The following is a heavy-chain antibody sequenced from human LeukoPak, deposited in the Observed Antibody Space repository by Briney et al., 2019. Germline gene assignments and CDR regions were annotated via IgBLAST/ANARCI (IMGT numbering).Heavy chain of an antibody. D-gene: IGHD6-13*01. J-gene: IGHJ5*02. V-gene: IGHV4-59*01. CDR1: GCSISGYY. Sequence: SETLSLTCTVSGCSISGYYWSWIRQLPGKGLEWVGYIYYSGSTNYNPSLKSRVTISVDTSKNQFSLKLSSVTAADTAVYYCARGCSAGTPHNWFDPWGQGTLVTVSS. CDR2: IYYSGST. CDR3: ARGCSAGTPHNWFDP.